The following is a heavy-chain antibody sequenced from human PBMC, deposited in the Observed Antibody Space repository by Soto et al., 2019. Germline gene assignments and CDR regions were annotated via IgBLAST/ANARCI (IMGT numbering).Heavy chain of an antibody. CDR3: TRDMREVLTIGDFYYGLDV. J-gene: IGHJ6*02. D-gene: IGHD1-26*01. CDR2: ISSSSSTL. V-gene: IGHV3-48*02. Sequence: EVQLVESGGGLVQPGGSLRLSCGASGYIFSTYSMNWVRQAPGKGLEWVSYISSSSSTLYYADSVKGRFTISRDNAKNSLYLQMNSLRDEDTAVYYCTRDMREVLTIGDFYYGLDVWGQGTAVTVSS. CDR1: GYIFSTYS.